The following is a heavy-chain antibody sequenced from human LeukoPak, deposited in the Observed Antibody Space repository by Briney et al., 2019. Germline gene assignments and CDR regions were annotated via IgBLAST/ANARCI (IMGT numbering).Heavy chain of an antibody. Sequence: SETLSLTCAVSGYSISSGYYWGWIRQPPGKGLEWIGSIYHSGSTYYNPSLKSRVTISVDTSKNQFSLKLSSMTAADTAVYYCAREAGYCSGGSCYFDYWGQGTLVTVSS. D-gene: IGHD2-15*01. CDR3: AREAGYCSGGSCYFDY. V-gene: IGHV4-38-2*02. CDR2: IYHSGST. J-gene: IGHJ4*02. CDR1: GYSISSGYY.